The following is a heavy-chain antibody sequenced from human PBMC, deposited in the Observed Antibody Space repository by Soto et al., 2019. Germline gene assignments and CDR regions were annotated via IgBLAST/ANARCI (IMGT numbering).Heavy chain of an antibody. CDR3: ARLGFDFDTLSPYYNVHHYYGVDV. D-gene: IGHD3-9*01. CDR1: GYTFTSYA. Sequence: ASVKVSCKASGYTFTSYAMHWVRQAPGQRLEWMGWINAGNGNTKYSQKFQGRVTITRDTSASTAYMELSSLRSEDTAVYYCARLGFDFDTLSPYYNVHHYYGVDVWGQGTTVTVSS. V-gene: IGHV1-3*01. CDR2: INAGNGNT. J-gene: IGHJ6*02.